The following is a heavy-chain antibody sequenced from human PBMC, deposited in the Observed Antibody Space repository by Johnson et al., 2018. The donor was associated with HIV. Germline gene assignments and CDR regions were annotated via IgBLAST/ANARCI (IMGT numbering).Heavy chain of an antibody. D-gene: IGHD6-13*01. CDR3: ARGLLAGNDAFDI. CDR2: ISYDGSNK. Sequence: QVQVVESGGGLIQPGGSLRLSCAASGFTFSTYAMHWVRQAPGKGLEWVAVISYDGSNKYYADSVKGRFTISRDNSKNTLYLQMNSLRAEDTAVYYCARGLLAGNDAFDIWDQGTMVTVSS. V-gene: IGHV3-30-3*01. J-gene: IGHJ3*02. CDR1: GFTFSTYA.